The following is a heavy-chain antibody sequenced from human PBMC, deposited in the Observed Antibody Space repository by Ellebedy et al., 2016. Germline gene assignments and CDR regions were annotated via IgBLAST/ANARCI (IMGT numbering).Heavy chain of an antibody. J-gene: IGHJ5*02. Sequence: GESLKISCAASGFTFSSYAMSWVRQAPGKGLEWVSAISGSGGSTYYADSVKGRFTISRDNSKNTLYLQMNSLRAEDTAVYYCAKLARQLLKGSWFDPWGQGTLVTVSS. CDR3: AKLARQLLKGSWFDP. D-gene: IGHD2-2*01. CDR2: ISGSGGST. CDR1: GFTFSSYA. V-gene: IGHV3-23*01.